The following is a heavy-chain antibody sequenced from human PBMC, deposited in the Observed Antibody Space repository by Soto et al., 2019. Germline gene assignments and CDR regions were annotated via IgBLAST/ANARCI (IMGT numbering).Heavy chain of an antibody. D-gene: IGHD6-19*01. CDR3: AKANVMVAAGSTFDY. J-gene: IGHJ4*01. CDR1: GYFISSGSY. V-gene: IGHV4-38-2*02. CDR2: IYHGGTT. Sequence: PSETLSLTCTVSGYFISSGSYWGWIRQPPGKGPEWIASIYHGGTTFYNPSLKSRVTVSVDKSNNQFSLKLRSVTAADTAVYYCAKANVMVAAGSTFDYWGHGTLVTVSS.